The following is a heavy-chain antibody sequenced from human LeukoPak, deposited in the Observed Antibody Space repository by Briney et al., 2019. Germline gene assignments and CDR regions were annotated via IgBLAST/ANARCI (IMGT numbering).Heavy chain of an antibody. V-gene: IGHV3-30-3*01. D-gene: IGHD3-22*01. CDR2: ISYDGSNK. J-gene: IGHJ4*02. Sequence: GGSLRLSRAASGFTFSSYAMHWVRQAPGKGLEWVAVISYDGSNKYYADSVKGRFTISRDNSKNTLYLQMNSLRAEDTAVYYCARDPDRHDGSSWDYWGQGTLVTVSS. CDR3: ARDPDRHDGSSWDY. CDR1: GFTFSSYA.